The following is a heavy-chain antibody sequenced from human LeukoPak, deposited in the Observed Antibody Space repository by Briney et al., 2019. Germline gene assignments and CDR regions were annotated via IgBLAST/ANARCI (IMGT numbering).Heavy chain of an antibody. CDR2: ISGSGGST. CDR1: GFTFSSYA. V-gene: IGHV3-23*01. D-gene: IGHD3-9*01. Sequence: PGGSLRLSCAASGFTFSSYAMSWVRQGPGKGLEWVSGISGSGGSTDYADSVKGRFTISRDNSKNTLYLQMNSLRAEDTAVYYCAKAPDYDILTGYYKRDHYYMDVWGKGTTVTVSS. J-gene: IGHJ6*03. CDR3: AKAPDYDILTGYYKRDHYYMDV.